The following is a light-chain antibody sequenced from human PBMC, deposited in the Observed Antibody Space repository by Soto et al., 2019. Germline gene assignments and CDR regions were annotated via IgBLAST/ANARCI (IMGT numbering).Light chain of an antibody. CDR3: CSYTSSRTYV. J-gene: IGLJ1*01. CDR2: EVS. CDR1: SSDVGAYNY. V-gene: IGLV2-14*01. Sequence: QSALTQPASVSGSPGQSITISCTGTSSDVGAYNYVSWYQHHPGKAPKAIIYEVSNRPSGVSHRFSGSRSGNTASLAISGLQAEDEADYYCCSYTSSRTYVFGTGTKVTVL.